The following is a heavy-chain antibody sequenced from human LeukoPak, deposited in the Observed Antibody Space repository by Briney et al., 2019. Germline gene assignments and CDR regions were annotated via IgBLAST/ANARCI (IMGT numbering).Heavy chain of an antibody. CDR2: YYNCGNT. CDR3: ARAAGYCSGGSCCSQDNWFDP. CDR1: VYFLSNYFY. Sequence: SETLPLTRVVSVYFLSNYFYWGLGPPPPGKGPEGIGSYYNCGNTYYNPYLKSRVTISVDTSKNQFSLKLSSVPAADTAVYYCARAAGYCSGGSCCSQDNWFDPWGQGTLVTVSS. D-gene: IGHD2-15*01. V-gene: IGHV4-38-2*01. J-gene: IGHJ5*02.